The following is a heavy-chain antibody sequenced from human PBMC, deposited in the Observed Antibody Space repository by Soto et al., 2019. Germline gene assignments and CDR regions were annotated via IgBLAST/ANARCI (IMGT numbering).Heavy chain of an antibody. J-gene: IGHJ6*02. D-gene: IGHD3-3*01. CDR2: ISYDGSNK. CDR1: GFTFSSYG. CDR3: EKNYDFWSGYFVGAYYYYGMDV. V-gene: IGHV3-30*18. Sequence: GGSLRLSCAASGFTFSSYGMHWVRQAPGKGLEWVAVISYDGSNKYYADSVKGRFTISRDNSKNTLYLQMNSLRAEDTAVYYCEKNYDFWSGYFVGAYYYYGMDVWGQGTTVTVSS.